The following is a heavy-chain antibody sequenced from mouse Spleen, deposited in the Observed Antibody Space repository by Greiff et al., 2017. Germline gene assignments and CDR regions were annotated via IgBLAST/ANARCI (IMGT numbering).Heavy chain of an antibody. CDR3: ARNWDRAMDY. D-gene: IGHD4-1*01. V-gene: IGHV1-54*01. Sequence: VQLQQSGAELVRPGTSVKVSCKASGYAFTNYLIEWVKQRPGQGLEWIGVINPGSGGTNYNEKFKGKATLTADKSSSTAYMQLSSLTSEDSAVYFCARNWDRAMDYWGQGTSVTVSS. CDR2: INPGSGGT. J-gene: IGHJ4*01. CDR1: GYAFTNYL.